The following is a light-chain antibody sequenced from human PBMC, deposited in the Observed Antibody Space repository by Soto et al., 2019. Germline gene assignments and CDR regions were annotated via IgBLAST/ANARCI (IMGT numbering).Light chain of an antibody. CDR2: AAS. CDR1: QSINSY. CDR3: QQSYSTPWT. J-gene: IGKJ1*01. V-gene: IGKV1-39*01. Sequence: DIQMTQSPTSLSASVGDRVTITCRASQSINSYLNWYQQKPGKAPKLLIYAASSLQSGVPSSFSGSGSGTDFTLTISSLQPEDFATYYCQQSYSTPWTFGQGTKVEIK.